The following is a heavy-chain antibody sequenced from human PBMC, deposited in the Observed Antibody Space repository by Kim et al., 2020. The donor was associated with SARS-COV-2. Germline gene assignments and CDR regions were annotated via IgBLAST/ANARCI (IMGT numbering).Heavy chain of an antibody. Sequence: GGSLRLSCAASGFTFSSYGMHWVRQAPGKGLEWVGVISYDGDNKYYADSVRGRFTISRDNSKNTLYLQMNSLRPEDTAVYYCVKTGGNYFGYFDYWGQGTLGTVSS. V-gene: IGHV3-30*18. J-gene: IGHJ4*02. D-gene: IGHD1-7*01. CDR2: ISYDGDNK. CDR3: VKTGGNYFGYFDY. CDR1: GFTFSSYG.